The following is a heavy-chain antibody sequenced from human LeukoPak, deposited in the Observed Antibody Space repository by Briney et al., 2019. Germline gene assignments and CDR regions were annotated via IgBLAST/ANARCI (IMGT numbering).Heavy chain of an antibody. D-gene: IGHD2-21*02. CDR2: IYSGGGT. J-gene: IGHJ3*02. CDR3: ARDGTCGGACKGAFDI. V-gene: IGHV3-66*01. CDR1: GFTFSSNC. Sequence: GGSLRLSCVVSGFTFSSNCMSWVRQAPGKGLEWVSVIYSGGGTYYADSLKGRFTISRDNSKNTLYLQMNNLRAEDTAVYYCARDGTCGGACKGAFDIWGQGTMVTVSS.